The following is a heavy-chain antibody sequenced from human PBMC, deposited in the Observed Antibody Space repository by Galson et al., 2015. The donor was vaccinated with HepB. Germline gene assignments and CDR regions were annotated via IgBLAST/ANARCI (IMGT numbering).Heavy chain of an antibody. Sequence: SLRLSCAASGFTVSSNYMSWVRQAPGKGLEWVSVIYSGGSTYYADSVKGRFTISRDNSKNTLYLQMNSLRAEDTAVHYCARERSMVLILDVWGQGTTVTVSS. CDR2: IYSGGST. J-gene: IGHJ6*02. D-gene: IGHD3-10*01. V-gene: IGHV3-66*01. CDR1: GFTVSSNY. CDR3: ARERSMVLILDV.